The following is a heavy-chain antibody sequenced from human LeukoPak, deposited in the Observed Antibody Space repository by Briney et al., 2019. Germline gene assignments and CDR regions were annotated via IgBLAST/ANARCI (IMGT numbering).Heavy chain of an antibody. CDR1: GYTFTGYY. Sequence: ASVKVSCKASGYTFTGYYIDWVRQAPGQGLEWVGWINSDSGGTNYAQKFQGRVTMTRDTSTSTAYMELSSLRSDDTAFYYCARDTITVTTPYFDYWGQGTLVTVPS. D-gene: IGHD4-17*01. CDR3: ARDTITVTTPYFDY. J-gene: IGHJ4*02. V-gene: IGHV1-2*02. CDR2: INSDSGGT.